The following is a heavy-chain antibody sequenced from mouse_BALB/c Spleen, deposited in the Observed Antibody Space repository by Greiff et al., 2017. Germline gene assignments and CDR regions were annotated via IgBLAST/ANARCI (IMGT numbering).Heavy chain of an antibody. CDR2: ISDGGSYT. J-gene: IGHJ4*01. V-gene: IGHV5-4*02. CDR1: GFTFSDYY. Sequence: EVQGVESGGGLVKPGGSLKLSCAASGFTFSDYYMYWVRQTPEKRLEWVATISDGGSYTYYPDSVKGRFTISRDNAKNNLYLQMSSLKSEDTAMYYCARSYDYDGEGYYAMDYWGQGTSVTVSS. D-gene: IGHD2-4*01. CDR3: ARSYDYDGEGYYAMDY.